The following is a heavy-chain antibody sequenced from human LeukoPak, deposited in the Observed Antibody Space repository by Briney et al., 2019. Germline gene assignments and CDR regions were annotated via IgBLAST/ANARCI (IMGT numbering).Heavy chain of an antibody. Sequence: PGGSLRLSCAASGFTFNNYWIHWVRQAPGKGLVWVSRLKSDGSNTGYADSVKGRFTISRDNAKKSLYLQMNSLRAEDTAVYYCARDYDILTGYFRGGFDYWGQGTLVTVSS. CDR2: LKSDGSNT. V-gene: IGHV3-74*01. CDR3: ARDYDILTGYFRGGFDY. J-gene: IGHJ4*02. CDR1: GFTFNNYW. D-gene: IGHD3-9*01.